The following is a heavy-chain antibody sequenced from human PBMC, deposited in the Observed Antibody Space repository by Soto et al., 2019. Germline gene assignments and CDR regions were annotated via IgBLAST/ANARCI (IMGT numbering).Heavy chain of an antibody. D-gene: IGHD3-3*01. Sequence: PSETLSLTCTVSGGSISSSSYYWGWIRQPPGKGLEWIGSIYYSGSTYYNPSLKSRVTISVDTSKNQFSLKLSSVTAADTAVYSWARHGYRVYDFGGGYFSSGMDVGGQGTRATAPS. V-gene: IGHV4-39*01. CDR3: ARHGYRVYDFGGGYFSSGMDV. J-gene: IGHJ6*02. CDR2: IYYSGST. CDR1: GGSISSSSYY.